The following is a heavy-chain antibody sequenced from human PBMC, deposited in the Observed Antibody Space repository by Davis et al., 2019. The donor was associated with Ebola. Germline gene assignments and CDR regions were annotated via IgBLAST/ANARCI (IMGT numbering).Heavy chain of an antibody. CDR1: GFTFSSYW. CDR2: IKSDGSST. J-gene: IGHJ6*02. CDR3: VRVLSDDYGMDV. V-gene: IGHV3-74*01. Sequence: PGGSLRLSCAASGFTFSSYWMHWVHQTPGKGLVWVSGIKSDGSSTTYADSVKGRFTISRDNAKNTLYLEMNSLRAEDTAVYYCVRVLSDDYGMDVWGQGTSVTVSS.